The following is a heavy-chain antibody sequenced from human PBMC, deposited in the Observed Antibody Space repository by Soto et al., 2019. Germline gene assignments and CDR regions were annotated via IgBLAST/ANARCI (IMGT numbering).Heavy chain of an antibody. Sequence: GGSLRLSCAASGFTFSDFAMTWVRHVPGRGLEWVASLDGAGGSTYYAESVRGRFSISRDNSQNTLFLQMKGLTVDDTAIYYCAAPRDEYGSGVSWFTYGMDIWGQGTTVTVSS. CDR1: GFTFSDFA. CDR2: LDGAGGST. CDR3: AAPRDEYGSGVSWFTYGMDI. J-gene: IGHJ6*02. V-gene: IGHV3-23*01. D-gene: IGHD3-10*01.